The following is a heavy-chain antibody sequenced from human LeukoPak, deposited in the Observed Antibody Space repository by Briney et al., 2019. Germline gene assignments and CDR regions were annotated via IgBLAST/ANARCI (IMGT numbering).Heavy chain of an antibody. D-gene: IGHD3-10*01. CDR1: GESHSRFY. CDR3: ARGGPSGDYYYYMDV. V-gene: IGHV4-34*01. CDR2: INHSGSP. Sequence: SETLSLTCAVSGESHSRFYWSWIRQSPGRGLEWIGEINHSGSPNYNPSLKSRVTISLDTSKNQFSLKLSSVTAADTAVYYCARGGPSGDYYYYMDVWGKGTTVTVSS. J-gene: IGHJ6*03.